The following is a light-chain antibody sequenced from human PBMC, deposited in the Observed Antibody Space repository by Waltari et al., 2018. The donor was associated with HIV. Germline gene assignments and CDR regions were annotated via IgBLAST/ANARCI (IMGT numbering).Light chain of an antibody. Sequence: QSALTQPASVSGSPGQSITISCTGTNSDVGGYNYVSWYQQHPGKAPRRIIFDVSHRPSGLSNRFSGSNSGNTASLTISVLQAEDEADYYCSSYTRSTTLDAVFGTGTTVTVL. V-gene: IGLV2-14*01. CDR2: DVS. CDR1: NSDVGGYNY. J-gene: IGLJ1*01. CDR3: SSYTRSTTLDAV.